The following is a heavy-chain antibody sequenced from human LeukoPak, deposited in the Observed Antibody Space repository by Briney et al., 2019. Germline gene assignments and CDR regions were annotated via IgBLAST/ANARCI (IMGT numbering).Heavy chain of an antibody. CDR1: GLSFSSSG. Sequence: GGSLRLSCAASGLSFSSSGMNWVRQAPGKGLEWVSYITATGSTIYYADSVKGRFTISRDNAKNSLYLQMNSLRAEDTAVYYCARDFVPLGYCSSTSCYNWFDPWGQGTLVTVSS. CDR2: ITATGSTI. V-gene: IGHV3-48*03. J-gene: IGHJ5*02. CDR3: ARDFVPLGYCSSTSCYNWFDP. D-gene: IGHD2-2*01.